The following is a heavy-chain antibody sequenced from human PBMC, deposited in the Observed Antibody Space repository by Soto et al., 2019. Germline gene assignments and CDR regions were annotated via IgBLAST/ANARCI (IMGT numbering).Heavy chain of an antibody. D-gene: IGHD1-26*01. CDR2: IGGSGGSI. Sequence: XESLRLSCAASGFTFSTFSMNWVRQAPGKGLEWLSYIGGSGGSISYADSVKGRFTISRDNGKNTLYLQMSSLRDEDTAVYYCARDLAWAFDSWGQGALVTVSS. J-gene: IGHJ4*02. CDR1: GFTFSTFS. V-gene: IGHV3-48*02. CDR3: ARDLAWAFDS.